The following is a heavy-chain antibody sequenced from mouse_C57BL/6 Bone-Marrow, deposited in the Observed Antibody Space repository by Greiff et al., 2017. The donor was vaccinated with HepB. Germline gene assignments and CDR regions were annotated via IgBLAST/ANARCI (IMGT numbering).Heavy chain of an antibody. CDR2: ISDGGSYT. V-gene: IGHV5-4*01. D-gene: IGHD2-3*01. J-gene: IGHJ1*03. Sequence: EVKLVESGGGLVKPGGSLKLSCAASGFTFSSYAMSWVRQTPEKRLEWVATISDGGSYTYYPDNVKGRFTISRDNAKNNLYLQMSHLKSEDTAMDYCARDDGYYWYVDGWGTGTTVTVSS. CDR3: ARDDGYYWYVDG. CDR1: GFTFSSYA.